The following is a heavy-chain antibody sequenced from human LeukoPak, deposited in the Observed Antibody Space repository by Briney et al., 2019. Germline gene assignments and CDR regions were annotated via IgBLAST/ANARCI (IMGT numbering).Heavy chain of an antibody. V-gene: IGHV4-39*01. CDR3: ATLGLLRGAGFNLATHFDF. J-gene: IGHJ4*02. CDR2: VHFTGST. D-gene: IGHD1-26*01. Sequence: PSETLSLTCTVSGVSISNSYYYWAWIRQPPGEGLELIGYVHFTGSTFYNSSLKSRVTISADTSQNQFTLSLTSVTAADTAVHYCATLGLLRGAGFNLATHFDFWGQGTLVTVSS. CDR1: GVSISNSYYY.